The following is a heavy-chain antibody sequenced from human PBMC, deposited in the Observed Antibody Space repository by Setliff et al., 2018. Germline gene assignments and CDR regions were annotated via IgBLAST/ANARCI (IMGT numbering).Heavy chain of an antibody. CDR3: ARGLTVFGVVFPDAFDI. J-gene: IGHJ3*02. V-gene: IGHV3-20*04. CDR1: GFTFDDYV. D-gene: IGHD3-3*01. Sequence: SLRLSCAASGFTFDDYVFSWVRQAPGKGLEWVSGISWNGASTGYTDSVKGRFTVSRDNAQNSLYLEMKSLRTEDTALYYCARGLTVFGVVFPDAFDIWGQGTVVTVSS. CDR2: ISWNGAST.